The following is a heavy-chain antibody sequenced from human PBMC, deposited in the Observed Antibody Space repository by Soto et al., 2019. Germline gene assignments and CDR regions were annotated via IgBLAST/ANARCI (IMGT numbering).Heavy chain of an antibody. CDR2: TSFDGSSG. D-gene: IGHD6-19*01. CDR1: GFTFSSSG. CDR3: AKSPPAVAGYFDY. J-gene: IGHJ4*02. Sequence: QVQLVESGGGVVQPGRSLRLSCAASGFTFSSSGMHWVRQAPGKGLEWVAVTSFDGSSGYYADSVRGRFTISRDNSNNTLYLPTTSLRAEDTAVYYCAKSPPAVAGYFDYWGQGTLVTVSS. V-gene: IGHV3-30*18.